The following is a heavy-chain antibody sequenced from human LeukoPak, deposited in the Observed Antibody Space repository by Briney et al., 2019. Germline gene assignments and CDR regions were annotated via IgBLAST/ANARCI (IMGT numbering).Heavy chain of an antibody. D-gene: IGHD5-18*01. CDR1: GFTFSSYA. CDR2: ISYDGSNK. V-gene: IGHV3-30-3*01. CDR3: ARPTPVDTAMVTNWFDP. Sequence: GSLRLSCAASGFTFSSYAMHWVRQAPGKGLEWVAVISYDGSNKYYADSVKCRFTISRDNSKNTLYLQMNSLRAEDTAVYYCARPTPVDTAMVTNWFDPWGQGTLVTVSS. J-gene: IGHJ5*02.